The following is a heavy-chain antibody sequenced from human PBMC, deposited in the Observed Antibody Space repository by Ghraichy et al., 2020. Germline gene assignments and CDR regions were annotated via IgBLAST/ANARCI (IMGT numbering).Heavy chain of an antibody. CDR2: ISGSGGST. V-gene: IGHV3-23*01. J-gene: IGHJ4*02. CDR3: AKDRGARIVGATILDY. D-gene: IGHD1-26*01. CDR1: GFTFSSNA. Sequence: GGSLRLSCAASGFTFSSNAMSWVRQAPGKGLEWVSAISGSGGSTYYADSVKGRFTISRDNSKNTLYLRMNSLRAEDTAVYYCAKDRGARIVGATILDYWGQGTLVTVSS.